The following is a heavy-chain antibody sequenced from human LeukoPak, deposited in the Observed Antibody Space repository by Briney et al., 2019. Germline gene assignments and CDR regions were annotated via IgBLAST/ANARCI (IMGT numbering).Heavy chain of an antibody. Sequence: GGSLRLSCAASGFAFSSYSMNWVRQAPGKGLEWVSSISSSSSNIYYADSVKGRFTISRDNAKNSLYLQMNSLRVEDTAVYYCARCTTGRTFGSLREIKKSREIDYWGQGTLVTVSS. CDR3: ARCTTGRTFGSLREIKKSREIDY. V-gene: IGHV3-21*01. CDR1: GFAFSSYS. D-gene: IGHD1-1*01. CDR2: ISSSSSNI. J-gene: IGHJ4*02.